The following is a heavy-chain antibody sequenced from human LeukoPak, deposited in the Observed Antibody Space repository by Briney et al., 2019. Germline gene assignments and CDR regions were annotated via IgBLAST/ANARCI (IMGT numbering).Heavy chain of an antibody. CDR1: GGSISSSSYC. D-gene: IGHD3-3*01. V-gene: IGHV4-61*05. Sequence: PSETLSLTCTLPGGSISSSSYCWSWIRQPPGKGLEWIGYIYYSGSTNYRPSRRGRVTISVDTSKNQCSLKLSFVTAADTAVYYCARHFPHNADFWSCENYHYYDMDVWGQGTTVTVSS. CDR2: IYYSGST. J-gene: IGHJ6*02. CDR3: ARHFPHNADFWSCENYHYYDMDV.